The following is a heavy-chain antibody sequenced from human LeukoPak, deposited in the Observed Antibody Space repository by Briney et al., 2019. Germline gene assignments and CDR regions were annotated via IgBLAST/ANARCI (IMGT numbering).Heavy chain of an antibody. CDR3: ASAEIVLESAAPYAFDI. CDR1: GGSFSGYY. J-gene: IGHJ3*02. D-gene: IGHD2-2*01. V-gene: IGHV4-34*01. Sequence: SETLSLTCAVYGGSFSGYYWSWIRQPPGKGLEWIGEINHSGSTNYNPSLKSRVTISVDTSKNQFSLKLSSVTGADTAVYYGASAEIVLESAAPYAFDIWGQGTMVTVSS. CDR2: INHSGST.